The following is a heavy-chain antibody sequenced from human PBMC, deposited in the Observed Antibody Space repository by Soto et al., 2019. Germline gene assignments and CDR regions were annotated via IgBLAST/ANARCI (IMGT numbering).Heavy chain of an antibody. J-gene: IGHJ6*03. CDR1: GFTFSGSA. CDR3: SRQASDFWSGKPQYYMDV. V-gene: IGHV3-73*01. Sequence: EVQLVESGGGLVQPGGSLKLSCAASGFTFSGSAMHWVRQASGKGLEWVGRIRSKANNYATAYGASGKGRFTISRDDSKNTANLQMNSLKTEDTAVYYCSRQASDFWSGKPQYYMDVWGKGTTVTVSS. D-gene: IGHD3-3*01. CDR2: IRSKANNYAT.